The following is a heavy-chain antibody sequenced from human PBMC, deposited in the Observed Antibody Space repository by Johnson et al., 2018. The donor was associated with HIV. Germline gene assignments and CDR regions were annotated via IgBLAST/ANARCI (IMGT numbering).Heavy chain of an antibody. CDR1: GFTFSSYA. CDR2: MSYDGSNK. D-gene: IGHD1-26*01. Sequence: QVQLVESGGGVVQPGGSLRLSCAASGFTFSSYAMSWVRQAPGKGLEWVAVMSYDGSNKYLADSVKGRFTISRDNSKNTLYQQMNSLRADDTAVYYCAKDLRWEDAFDIWGQGTMVTVSS. V-gene: IGHV3-30*18. CDR3: AKDLRWEDAFDI. J-gene: IGHJ3*02.